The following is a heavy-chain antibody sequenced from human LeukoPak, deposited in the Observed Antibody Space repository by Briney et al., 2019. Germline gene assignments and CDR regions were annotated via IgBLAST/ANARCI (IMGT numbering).Heavy chain of an antibody. CDR2: IIPNSGGT. CDR3: VRDVSRRQVLGWFDP. V-gene: IGHV1-2*02. D-gene: IGHD1-14*01. Sequence: GASVKVSCKASGYTFSDNYIHWLRQAPGQGLQWMGWIIPNSGGTNYAQNFQGRVTMTRDTSISTAYMELSGLTSDDTAMYYCVRDVSRRQVLGWFDPWGQGTLVTVSS. J-gene: IGHJ5*02. CDR1: GYTFSDNY.